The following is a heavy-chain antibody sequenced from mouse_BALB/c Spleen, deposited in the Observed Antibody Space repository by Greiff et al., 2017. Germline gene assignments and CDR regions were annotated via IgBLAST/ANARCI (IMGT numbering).Heavy chain of an antibody. CDR3: TREYDRYAMDY. J-gene: IGHJ4*01. D-gene: IGHD2-14*01. Sequence: KQPGSELVRPGASVKLSCKASGYTFTSYWMHWVKQRHGQGLEWIGNIYPGSGSTNYDEKFKSKGTLTVDTSSSTAYMHLSSLTSEDSAVYYCTREYDRYAMDYWGQGTSVTVSS. V-gene: IGHV1S22*01. CDR1: GYTFTSYW. CDR2: IYPGSGST.